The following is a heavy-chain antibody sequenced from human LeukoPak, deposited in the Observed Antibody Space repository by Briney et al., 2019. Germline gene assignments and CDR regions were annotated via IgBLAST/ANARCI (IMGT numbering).Heavy chain of an antibody. CDR2: ISYDGSNK. CDR3: AKGYCSGGSCYSVGDFDY. CDR1: GFTFSSYG. V-gene: IGHV3-30*18. Sequence: GRSLRLSCVASGFTFSSYGMHWVRQAPGKGLEWVAVISYDGSNKYYEDSVKGRFTISRDNSKNTLYLQMNSLRAEETAVYYCAKGYCSGGSCYSVGDFDYWGQGTLVTVSS. D-gene: IGHD2-15*01. J-gene: IGHJ4*02.